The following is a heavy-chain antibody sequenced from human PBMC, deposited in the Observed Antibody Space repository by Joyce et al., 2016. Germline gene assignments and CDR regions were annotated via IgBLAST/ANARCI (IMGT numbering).Heavy chain of an antibody. CDR2: SYYSGST. CDR3: VSSLTTVVTPPPYLDF. CDR1: GASICSGDYY. Sequence: QVQLQESGPGLVTPSETLSLTCTVSGASICSGDYYWSWVRQPPGKGLEMIGYSYYSGSTYHNPSLKSRVSISMDTSENQFSLRLSSVLAADTAVYYCVSSLTTVVTPPPYLDFWGQGTLVTVSS. D-gene: IGHD4-23*01. J-gene: IGHJ4*02. V-gene: IGHV4-30-4*01.